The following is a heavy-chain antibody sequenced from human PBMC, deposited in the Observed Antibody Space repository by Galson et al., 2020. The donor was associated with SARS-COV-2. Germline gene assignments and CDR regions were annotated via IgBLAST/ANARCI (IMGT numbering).Heavy chain of an antibody. J-gene: IGHJ4*02. CDR3: ARALGRITIFGVVIIIYFDY. V-gene: IGHV4-31*03. D-gene: IGHD3-3*01. CDR2: IYYSGST. Sequence: SETLSLTCTVSGGSISSGGYYWSWIRQHPGKGLEWIGYIYYSGSTYYNPSLKSRVTISVDTSKNQFSLKLSSVTAADTAVYYCARALGRITIFGVVIIIYFDYWGQGTLVTVSP. CDR1: GGSISSGGYY.